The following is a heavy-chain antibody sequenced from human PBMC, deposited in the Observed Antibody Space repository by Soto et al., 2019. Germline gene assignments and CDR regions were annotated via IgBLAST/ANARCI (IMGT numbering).Heavy chain of an antibody. CDR3: ARDLYTESSDAFDI. D-gene: IGHD3-16*01. J-gene: IGHJ3*02. V-gene: IGHV1-3*01. CDR2: INAGNGNT. Sequence: ASVKVSCKASGYTFPSSAMHWVRQAPGQRLEWMGWINAGNGNTKYSQKFQGRVTITRDTSASTAYMELSSLRSEDTAVYYCARDLYTESSDAFDIWGQGTMVTVSS. CDR1: GYTFPSSA.